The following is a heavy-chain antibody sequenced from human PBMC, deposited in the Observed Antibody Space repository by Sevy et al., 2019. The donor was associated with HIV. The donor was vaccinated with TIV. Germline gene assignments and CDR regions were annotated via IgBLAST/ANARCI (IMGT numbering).Heavy chain of an antibody. V-gene: IGHV3-15*01. CDR2: IKSKIDGETT. D-gene: IGHD3-9*01. CDR1: GLTFNNAW. CDR3: ATAPGYYDSAPFDY. J-gene: IGHJ4*02. Sequence: GGSLRLSCAVSGLTFNNAWMNWVRQAPGTGLQWVGLIKSKIDGETTDYAAPVKGRFTISRDDSKNTLFLQMNSLNIEDTAVYYCATAPGYYDSAPFDYWGPRTLVTVSS.